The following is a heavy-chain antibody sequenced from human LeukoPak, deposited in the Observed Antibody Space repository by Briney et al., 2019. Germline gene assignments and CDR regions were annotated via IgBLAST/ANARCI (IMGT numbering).Heavy chain of an antibody. CDR2: ISSISSTI. CDR1: GFTFSDYY. CDR3: ASGKVRGVHFDY. J-gene: IGHJ4*02. D-gene: IGHD3-10*01. V-gene: IGHV3-11*01. Sequence: PGGSLRLSCAASGFTFSDYYMSWIRQAPGKGLEWVSYISSISSTIHYADSVKGRFTISRDNAKNSLYRQMNSLRAKDTACYNCASGKVRGVHFDYCGRGTLVSVSS.